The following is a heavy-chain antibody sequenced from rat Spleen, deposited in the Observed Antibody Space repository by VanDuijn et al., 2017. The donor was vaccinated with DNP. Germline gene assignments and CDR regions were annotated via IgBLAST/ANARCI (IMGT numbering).Heavy chain of an antibody. CDR1: GFTFSDYA. Sequence: EVQLVESGGGLVQPGNSLKLSCAASGFTFSDYAMAWVRQSLKKGLEWVAVIIYDGSNTHYRDSVKGRFTISRENAESTLYLQMDSLRSEDTATYYCATQGQLGGYYWYFDFWGPGTMVTVSS. CDR3: ATQGQLGGYYWYFDF. V-gene: IGHV5S10*01. CDR2: IIYDGSNT. D-gene: IGHD1-10*01. J-gene: IGHJ1*01.